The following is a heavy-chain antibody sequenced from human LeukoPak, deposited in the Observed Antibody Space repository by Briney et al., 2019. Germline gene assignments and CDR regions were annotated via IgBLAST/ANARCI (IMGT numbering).Heavy chain of an antibody. CDR1: AMRLSTYK. Sequence: GGPRRISLPPSAMRLSTYKITSVRDDPAGWRDSASYISYTCSTIYYADSVKGRFTISRDNAKNSLYLQMNSLRAEDTAVYAGDSGYSNRGGFYYYYYAMDVWGQGTTVTVSS. D-gene: IGHD4-11*01. CDR3: DSGYSNRGGFYYYYYAMDV. CDR2: ISYTCSTI. V-gene: IGHV3-48*03. J-gene: IGHJ6*02.